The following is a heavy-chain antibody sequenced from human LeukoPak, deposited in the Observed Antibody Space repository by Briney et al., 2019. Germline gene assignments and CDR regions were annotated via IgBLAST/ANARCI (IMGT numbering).Heavy chain of an antibody. V-gene: IGHV3-48*03. D-gene: IGHD4-17*01. Sequence: PGGSLRLSCAASGFTFSSYEMNWVRQAPGKGLEWVSYISSSGSTIYYADSVKGRFTISRDNAKNSLYLQMNSLRAEDTAVYYCARVGTVTPADYWGQGTLVTVSS. CDR3: ARVGTVTPADY. CDR1: GFTFSSYE. CDR2: ISSSGSTI. J-gene: IGHJ4*02.